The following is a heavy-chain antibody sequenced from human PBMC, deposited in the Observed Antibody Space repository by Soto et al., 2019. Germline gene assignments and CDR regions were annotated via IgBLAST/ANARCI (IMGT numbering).Heavy chain of an antibody. CDR1: GFTVSSNY. J-gene: IGHJ6*03. Sequence: GGSLRLSCAASGFTVSSNYMSWVRQAPGKGLEWVSVIYSGGSTYYADSVKGRFTIFRDNSKNTLYLQMNSLRAEDTAVYYCARDHSYYYYYMDVWGKGTTVTLSS. CDR3: ARDHSYYYYYMDV. CDR2: IYSGGST. V-gene: IGHV3-66*01.